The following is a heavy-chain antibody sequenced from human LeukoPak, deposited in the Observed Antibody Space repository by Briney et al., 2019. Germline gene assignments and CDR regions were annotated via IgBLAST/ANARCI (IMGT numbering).Heavy chain of an antibody. D-gene: IGHD1-26*01. V-gene: IGHV4-30-4*01. CDR3: ARGELFYDY. CDR1: GGSISSGDYY. Sequence: PSETLSLTCTVSGGSISSGDYYWSWIRQPPGKGLEWIGYIHHSGSTFYNPSLKSRVIISVDTSMNQFSLKLNSVTAADTAVYYCARGELFYDYWGQGTLVTVSS. CDR2: IHHSGST. J-gene: IGHJ4*02.